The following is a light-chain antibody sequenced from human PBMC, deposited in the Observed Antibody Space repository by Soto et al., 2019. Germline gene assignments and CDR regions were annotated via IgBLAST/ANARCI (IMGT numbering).Light chain of an antibody. CDR1: KLDDNY. CDR2: QDN. Sequence: SYELRQPPSVSVSPGQKVSIACSGEKLDDNYVCWYQQKPGQSPKLVMFQDNMRPSGIPERFSGSKSGNTATLTISETQAVDEADYYCHAWDRNTAIFGGGTKLTVL. V-gene: IGLV3-1*01. J-gene: IGLJ2*01. CDR3: HAWDRNTAI.